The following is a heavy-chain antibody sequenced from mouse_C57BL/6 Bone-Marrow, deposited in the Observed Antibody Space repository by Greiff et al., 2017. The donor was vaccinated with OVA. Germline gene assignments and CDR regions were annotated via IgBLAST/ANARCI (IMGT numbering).Heavy chain of an antibody. V-gene: IGHV1-64*01. CDR3: APYDYDGDYYAMDY. Sequence: VQLQQPGAELVKPGASVKLSCKASGYTFTSYWMHWVKQRPGQGLEWIGMIHPNSGSTNYNEKFKSKATLTVDKSSSTAYMQLSSLTSKDSAVYYCAPYDYDGDYYAMDYWGQGTSVTVSS. D-gene: IGHD2-4*01. CDR1: GYTFTSYW. CDR2: IHPNSGST. J-gene: IGHJ4*01.